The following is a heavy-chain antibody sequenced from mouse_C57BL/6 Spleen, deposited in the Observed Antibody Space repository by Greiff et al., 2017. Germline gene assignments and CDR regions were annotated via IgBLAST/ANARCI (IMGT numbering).Heavy chain of an antibody. CDR1: GYTFTSYW. D-gene: IGHD3-1*01. V-gene: IGHV1-69*01. CDR3: ARSGPLWYFDV. CDR2: IDPSDSYT. Sequence: VQLQQPGAELVMPGASVKLSCKASGYTFTSYWMHWVKQRPGQGLEWIGEIDPSDSYTNYNQKFKGKSTLTVDKSSSTAYMQLSSLTSEDSAVYYCARSGPLWYFDVWGTGTTVTVSS. J-gene: IGHJ1*03.